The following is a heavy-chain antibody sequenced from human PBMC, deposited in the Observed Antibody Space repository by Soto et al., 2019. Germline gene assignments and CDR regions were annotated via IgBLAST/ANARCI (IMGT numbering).Heavy chain of an antibody. CDR1: GFTFSSYW. V-gene: IGHV3-74*01. CDR3: ARDYDFWSGSPFEI. CDR2: INSDGSST. Sequence: GGSLRLSCAASGFTFSSYWMHWVRQAPGKGLVWVSRINSDGSSTSYADSVKGRFTISRDNAKNTLYLQMNSLRAEDTAVYYWARDYDFWSGSPFEIWGKGTMVTVAS. J-gene: IGHJ3*02. D-gene: IGHD3-3*01.